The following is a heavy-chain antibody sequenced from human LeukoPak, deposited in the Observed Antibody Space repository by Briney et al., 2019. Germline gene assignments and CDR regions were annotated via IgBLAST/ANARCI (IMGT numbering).Heavy chain of an antibody. CDR3: ARGPLKQWLAYGDY. V-gene: IGHV3-21*01. D-gene: IGHD6-19*01. CDR2: ISSSSSYI. J-gene: IGHJ4*02. CDR1: GFTFSSYS. Sequence: GGSLRLSCAASGFTFSSYSTNWVRQAPGKGLEWVSSISSSSSYIYYADSVKGRFTISRDNAKNSLYLQMNSLRAEDTAVYYCARGPLKQWLAYGDYWGQGTLVTVSS.